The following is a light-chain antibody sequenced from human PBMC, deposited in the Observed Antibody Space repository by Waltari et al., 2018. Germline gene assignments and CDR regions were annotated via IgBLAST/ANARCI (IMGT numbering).Light chain of an antibody. CDR2: LNT. Sequence: QFVLTQPPSVSGTPGQRVTLSCTGSSSNFGAGYAVFWYQRLPGTAPKLLIYLNTNRPSGVPDRFSGSRSGTSASLAISGLQIDDEGDYYCQSFDRSLRGWVFGGGTKLTVL. CDR1: SSNFGAGYA. J-gene: IGLJ3*02. CDR3: QSFDRSLRGWV. V-gene: IGLV1-40*01.